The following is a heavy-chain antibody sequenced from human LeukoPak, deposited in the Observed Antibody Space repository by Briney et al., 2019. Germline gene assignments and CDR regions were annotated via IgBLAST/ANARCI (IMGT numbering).Heavy chain of an antibody. J-gene: IGHJ4*02. CDR3: ARGTGSYSDRGFDY. D-gene: IGHD1-26*01. CDR2: INQDGSEK. CDR1: GFTFTTYW. Sequence: PGESLRLSCAASGFTFTTYWMTWVRQAPGKGLEWVANINQDGSEKYFVDSVKGRFTISRDNAKNSLYLQMNSLRAEDTAVYYCARGTGSYSDRGFDYWGQGTLVTVSS. V-gene: IGHV3-7*01.